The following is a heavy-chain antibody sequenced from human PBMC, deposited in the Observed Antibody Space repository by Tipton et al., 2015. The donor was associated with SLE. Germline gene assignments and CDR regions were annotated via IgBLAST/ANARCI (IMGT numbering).Heavy chain of an antibody. CDR3: ARFQTWSLDY. CDR2: IKPDGSEK. D-gene: IGHD2-8*02. Sequence: SLRLSCAVSGFTFSTHWMSWVRQAPGKGPEWVANIKPDGSEKSYADSVKGRFTISRDNAKNSLYLQMNSLRAEDTAVYYCARFQTWSLDYWGQGTLVTVSS. V-gene: IGHV3-7*03. CDR1: GFTFSTHW. J-gene: IGHJ4*02.